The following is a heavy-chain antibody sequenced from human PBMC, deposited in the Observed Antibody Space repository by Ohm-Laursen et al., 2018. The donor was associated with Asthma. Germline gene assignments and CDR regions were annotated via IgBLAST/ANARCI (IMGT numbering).Heavy chain of an antibody. V-gene: IGHV4-39*07. Sequence: GTLSLTCTVSGGSISSGGYYWSWIRQHPGKGLEWIGEIYHSGSTNYNPSLKSRVTISVDKSKNQFSLKLSSVTAADTAVYYCARETTRDSGYHGDWGQGTLVTVSS. D-gene: IGHD3-22*01. J-gene: IGHJ4*02. CDR3: ARETTRDSGYHGD. CDR1: GGSISSGGYY. CDR2: IYHSGST.